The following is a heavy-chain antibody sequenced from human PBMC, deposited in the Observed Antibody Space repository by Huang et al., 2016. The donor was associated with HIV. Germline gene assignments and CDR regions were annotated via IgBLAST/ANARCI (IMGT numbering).Heavy chain of an antibody. CDR3: TRLTVAGTGDY. D-gene: IGHD6-19*01. Sequence: EVQLVESGGGLVQPGGSLKLSCAASGFTFSGCAMHWVRQAAGKGLEWVGRIRSKANSYATAYSASVKGRFTISRDDSKNTAYLQMNSLKPEDTAVYYCTRLTVAGTGDYWGQGTLVTVSS. CDR2: IRSKANSYAT. V-gene: IGHV3-73*02. J-gene: IGHJ4*02. CDR1: GFTFSGCA.